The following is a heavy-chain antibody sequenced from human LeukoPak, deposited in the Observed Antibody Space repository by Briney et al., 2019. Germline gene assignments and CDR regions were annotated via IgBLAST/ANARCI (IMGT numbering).Heavy chain of an antibody. CDR2: INHSGST. J-gene: IGHJ3*02. D-gene: IGHD3-22*01. CDR3: ARRVVVRLRAFDI. V-gene: IGHV4-34*01. Sequence: SETLSLTCAVYGGSFSGYYWSWIRQPPGKGLEWIGEINHSGSTNYNPSLKSRVTISVDTSKNQFSLKLSSVTAADTAVYYCARRVVVRLRAFDIWGQGTMVTVSS. CDR1: GGSFSGYY.